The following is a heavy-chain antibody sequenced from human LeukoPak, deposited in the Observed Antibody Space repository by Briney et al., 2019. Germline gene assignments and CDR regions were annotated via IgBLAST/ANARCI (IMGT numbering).Heavy chain of an antibody. J-gene: IGHJ4*02. D-gene: IGHD2-2*01. V-gene: IGHV3-23*01. Sequence: GGSLRLSCAASGFTFSSYAMSWVRQAPGKGLEWVSAISGSGGSTYYADSVKGRFTISRDNYKNTLYLQMNSLRAEDTAVYYCAKTSGACSSTSCYLNYFDYWGQGTLVTVSS. CDR2: ISGSGGST. CDR3: AKTSGACSSTSCYLNYFDY. CDR1: GFTFSSYA.